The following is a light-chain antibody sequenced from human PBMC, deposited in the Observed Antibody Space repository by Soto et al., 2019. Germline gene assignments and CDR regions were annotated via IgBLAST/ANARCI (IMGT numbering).Light chain of an antibody. V-gene: IGKV3-20*01. CDR3: QQYASSPPLT. CDR2: GAS. CDR1: QSVSTS. Sequence: EIVLTQSPGTLSLSPGDRATLSCRASQSVSTSLAWYQQKPGQAPRLLIYGASSRATVIPDRFSGSGSGTDFTLTISRLEPEDFAVYYCQQYASSPPLTLGGGTKVDIK. J-gene: IGKJ4*01.